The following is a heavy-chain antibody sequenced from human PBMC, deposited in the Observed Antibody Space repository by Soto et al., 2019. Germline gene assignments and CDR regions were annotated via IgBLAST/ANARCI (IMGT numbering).Heavy chain of an antibody. V-gene: IGHV3-23*01. CDR3: AKGGTVSDFWSGDYYYYYMDV. CDR1: GFTFSSYA. Sequence: QPGGSLRLSCAASGFTFSSYAMSWVRQAPGKGLEWVSAISGSGGSTYYADSVKGRFTISRDNSKNTLYLQMNSLRAEDTAVYYCAKGGTVSDFWSGDYYYYYMDVWGKGTTVTVSS. D-gene: IGHD3-3*01. J-gene: IGHJ6*03. CDR2: ISGSGGST.